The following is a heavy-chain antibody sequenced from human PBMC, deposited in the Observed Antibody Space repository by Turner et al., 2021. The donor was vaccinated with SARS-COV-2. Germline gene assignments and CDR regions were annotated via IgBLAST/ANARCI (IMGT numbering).Heavy chain of an antibody. CDR1: GGSFSRHM. CDR2: SNPMGET. J-gene: IGHJ4*02. D-gene: IGHD3-3*01. V-gene: IGHV4-34*01. Sequence: QVQLQQWGAGLLNPSETLSLTCSVLGGSFSRHMWSWIRQSPGKGLEWIGDSNPMGETNYNPSIKSGVTTSVEKSKNQCSLRLAAVTAAETDVYFCARLVVVRAGVFIIRPYRRGYFDSWGQGTLVTVSS. CDR3: ARLVVVRAGVFIIRPYRRGYFDS.